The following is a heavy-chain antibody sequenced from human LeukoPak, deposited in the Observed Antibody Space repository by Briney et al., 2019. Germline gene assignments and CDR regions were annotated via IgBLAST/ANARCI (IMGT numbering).Heavy chain of an antibody. J-gene: IGHJ4*02. CDR3: ARVGNSYYYDSSGYYFDC. Sequence: ASVKVSCKASGYTFTGYYMHWVRQAPGQGLEWMGWLNPNSGGTNYAQKFQGRVTMTRDTSISTAYMELSRLRSDDTAVYYCARVGNSYYYDSSGYYFDCWGQGTLVTVSS. D-gene: IGHD3-22*01. CDR2: LNPNSGGT. V-gene: IGHV1-2*02. CDR1: GYTFTGYY.